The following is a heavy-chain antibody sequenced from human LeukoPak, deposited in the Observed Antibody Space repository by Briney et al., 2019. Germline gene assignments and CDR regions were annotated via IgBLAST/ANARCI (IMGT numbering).Heavy chain of an antibody. D-gene: IGHD5-24*01. Sequence: PGGSLRLSRAASGFILRSYAMHWVRQAPGKGLEWVAVISYDGSNKYYADSVKGRFTISRDNSKNTLYLQMNSLRAEDTAVYYCVLATIYYWGQGTLVTVSS. CDR3: VLATIYY. J-gene: IGHJ4*02. CDR2: ISYDGSNK. CDR1: GFILRSYA. V-gene: IGHV3-30*01.